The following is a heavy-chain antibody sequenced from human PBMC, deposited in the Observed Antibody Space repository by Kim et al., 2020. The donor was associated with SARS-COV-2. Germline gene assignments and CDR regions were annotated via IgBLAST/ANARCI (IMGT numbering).Heavy chain of an antibody. D-gene: IGHD3-22*01. V-gene: IGHV1-69*13. Sequence: SVKVSCKASGGTFSSYAISWVRQAPGQGLEWMGGIIPIFGTANYAQKFQGRVTITADESTSTAYMELSSLRSEDTAVYYCAREGYYDSSGYYQYYFDYWGQGTLVTVSS. CDR1: GGTFSSYA. CDR3: AREGYYDSSGYYQYYFDY. CDR2: IIPIFGTA. J-gene: IGHJ4*02.